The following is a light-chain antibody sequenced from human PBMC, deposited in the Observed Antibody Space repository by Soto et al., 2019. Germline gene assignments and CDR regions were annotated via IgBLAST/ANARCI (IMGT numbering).Light chain of an antibody. V-gene: IGLV2-14*01. J-gene: IGLJ2*01. Sequence: QSALTQPASVSGSPGQSITISCTGSSSDIGDYNYVSWYQQHTGKVPKLIIYEVSNRPSGVSNRFSGSKSGNTASLTISGLQAGDEADYYCSSYAGSNNFVVFGGGTQLTVL. CDR1: SSDIGDYNY. CDR3: SSYAGSNNFVV. CDR2: EVS.